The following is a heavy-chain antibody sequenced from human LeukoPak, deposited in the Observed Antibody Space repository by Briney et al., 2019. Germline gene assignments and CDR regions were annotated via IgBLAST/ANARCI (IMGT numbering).Heavy chain of an antibody. CDR3: AREGGYCSSTSCYSLRVLDV. Sequence: GGSLRLSCGGYGFTFSRISMSWLRQAPGKGLEWVANIKQDGSEKYYVDSVKGRFTISRDNAKNSLYLQMNSLRAEDTAVYYCAREGGYCSSTSCYSLRVLDVWGKGTTVTVSS. CDR2: IKQDGSEK. CDR1: GFTFSRIS. V-gene: IGHV3-7*01. J-gene: IGHJ6*04. D-gene: IGHD2-2*02.